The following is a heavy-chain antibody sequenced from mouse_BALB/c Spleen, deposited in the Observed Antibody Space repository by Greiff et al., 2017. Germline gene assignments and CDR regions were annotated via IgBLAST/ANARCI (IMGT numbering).Heavy chain of an antibody. CDR1: GFTFSSYA. CDR3: ANYAMDY. J-gene: IGHJ4*01. V-gene: IGHV5-6-5*01. CDR2: ISSGGST. Sequence: EVQLVESGGGLVKPGGSLKLSCAASGFTFSSYAMSWVRQTPEKRLEWVASISSGGSTYYPDSVKGRFTISRDNARNILYLQMSSLRSEDTAMYYCANYAMDYWGQGTSVTVSA.